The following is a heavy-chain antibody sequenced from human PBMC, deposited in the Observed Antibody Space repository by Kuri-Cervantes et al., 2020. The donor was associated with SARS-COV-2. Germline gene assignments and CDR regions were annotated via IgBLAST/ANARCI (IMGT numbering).Heavy chain of an antibody. J-gene: IGHJ4*02. CDR1: GFKFSTFG. V-gene: IGHV3-30*02. Sequence: GESLKISCATSGFKFSTFGMHWVRQAPGKGLEWVAFIPYDGSKKYYADSVKGRFTISRDNSKNTVYVQLNSLRTEDTAFYYCAKDSLDHNYIVVAGAYADIWGQGTLVIVSS. CDR2: IPYDGSKK. CDR3: AKDSLDHNYIVVAGAYADI. D-gene: IGHD6-13*01.